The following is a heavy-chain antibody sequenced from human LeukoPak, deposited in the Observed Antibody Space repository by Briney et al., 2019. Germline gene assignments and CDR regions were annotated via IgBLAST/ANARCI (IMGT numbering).Heavy chain of an antibody. CDR3: ARGDSSGWYEPNWFDP. CDR1: GYIFTSYF. V-gene: IGHV1-46*01. D-gene: IGHD6-19*01. Sequence: ASVKVSCKASGYIFTSYFMHWVRQAPGQGLEWMGLINPSGGSTRYAQKFQGRVTITADESTSTAYMELSSLRSEDTAVYYCARGDSSGWYEPNWFDPWGQGTLVTVSS. CDR2: INPSGGST. J-gene: IGHJ5*02.